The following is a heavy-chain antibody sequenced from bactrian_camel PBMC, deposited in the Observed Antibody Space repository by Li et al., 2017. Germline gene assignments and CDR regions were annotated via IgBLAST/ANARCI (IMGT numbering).Heavy chain of an antibody. Sequence: DVQLVESGGGSVQAGGSLRLSCRAPGFTYFSYNMAWFRQAPGKEREVVALIYEGDGSVYYADSAEGRFTISQDNDKNTLYLQMNSLKPEDTAMYDCAAGLNCRPGWKLPNYYGMSYWDKGTQVTVS. D-gene: IGHD5*01. CDR1: GFTYFSYN. V-gene: IGHV3S59*01. CDR2: IYEGDGSV. J-gene: IGHJ7*01.